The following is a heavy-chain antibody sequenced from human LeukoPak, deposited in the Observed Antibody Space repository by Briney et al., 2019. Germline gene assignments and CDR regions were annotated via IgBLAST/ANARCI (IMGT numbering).Heavy chain of an antibody. CDR2: INSRGKII. Sequence: GGSLRLSCAASGFTFGNYEMNWVRQAPGKGLEWVSYINSRGKIIYYADSVKGRFTVSRDNAKNSLYLQMNSLRAEDTAVYYCAREGPYCSGGRCSVYYFDYWGQGTLVTVSS. CDR1: GFTFGNYE. CDR3: AREGPYCSGGRCSVYYFDY. J-gene: IGHJ4*02. D-gene: IGHD2-15*01. V-gene: IGHV3-48*03.